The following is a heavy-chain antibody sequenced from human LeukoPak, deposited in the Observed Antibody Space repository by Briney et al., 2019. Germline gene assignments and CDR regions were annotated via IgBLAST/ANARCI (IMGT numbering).Heavy chain of an antibody. Sequence: GGSLRLSCAASGFTFSNAEMSWVRQAPGKGLEWVGRIYSKTDGGTTDYAAPVRGRFTISRDDSKNTLYLQMNSLKTEDTAVYYCSPSGLTVTTYWGQGTLVTVSS. J-gene: IGHJ4*02. CDR2: IYSKTDGGTT. V-gene: IGHV3-15*01. CDR1: GFTFSNAE. CDR3: SPSGLTVTTY. D-gene: IGHD4-11*01.